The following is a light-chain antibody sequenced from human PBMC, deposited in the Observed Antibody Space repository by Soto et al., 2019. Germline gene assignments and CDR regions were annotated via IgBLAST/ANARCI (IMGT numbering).Light chain of an antibody. J-gene: IGLJ1*01. CDR3: ASYTTSSTYV. CDR2: DVS. Sequence: QSVLTQPASVCGSPGQSIAISCTGTSSDVGGYSYVSWYQQQPGKAPKLVISDVSNRPSGVSDRFSGSKSGNTASLTISRLQTEDEADYYCASYTTSSTYVFGTGTKVTVL. V-gene: IGLV2-14*01. CDR1: SSDVGGYSY.